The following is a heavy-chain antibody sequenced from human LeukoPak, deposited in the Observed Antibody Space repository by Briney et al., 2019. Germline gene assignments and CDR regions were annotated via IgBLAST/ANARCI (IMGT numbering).Heavy chain of an antibody. CDR1: GGSISSSSFY. D-gene: IGHD2-2*01. J-gene: IGHJ5*02. CDR2: ISYTGST. V-gene: IGHV4-39*01. Sequence: SETLSLTCSVSGGSISSSSFYWGWIRQPPGKGLEWIGSISYTGSTYYNPSLKSRVTISVDTSKNQFSLRLNSVTAADTAMYYCARLTYCSSTSCHNWFDPWGQGTLVTVSS. CDR3: ARLTYCSSTSCHNWFDP.